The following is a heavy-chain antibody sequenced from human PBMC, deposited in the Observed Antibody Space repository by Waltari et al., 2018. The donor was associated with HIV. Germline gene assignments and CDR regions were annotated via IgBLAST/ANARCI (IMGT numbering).Heavy chain of an antibody. CDR2: ISSSSSYI. Sequence: EVQLVESGGGLVKPGGSLRLSCAASGFTFSSYSMNWVRQAPGKGLEWVSSISSSSSYIYYADSVKGRFTISRDNAKNSLYLQMNSLRAEDTAVYYCARGHITGTTAPLDPWGQGTLVTVSS. D-gene: IGHD1-20*01. J-gene: IGHJ5*02. V-gene: IGHV3-21*01. CDR3: ARGHITGTTAPLDP. CDR1: GFTFSSYS.